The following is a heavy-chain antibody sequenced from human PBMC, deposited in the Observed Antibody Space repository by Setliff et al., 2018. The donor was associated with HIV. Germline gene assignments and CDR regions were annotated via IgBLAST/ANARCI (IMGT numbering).Heavy chain of an antibody. CDR3: ARDGIYDYSNYVDAFDI. Sequence: SETLSLTCTVSGGSINSYYWSWIRLPPGRGLEWIGYVSTSGSTKYNPSLKSRLTIFMDTSKSQLSLWLNSVTAADTAVYYCARDGIYDYSNYVDAFDIWGQGTMVTVSS. CDR1: GGSINSYY. J-gene: IGHJ3*02. D-gene: IGHD4-4*01. V-gene: IGHV4-4*08. CDR2: VSTSGST.